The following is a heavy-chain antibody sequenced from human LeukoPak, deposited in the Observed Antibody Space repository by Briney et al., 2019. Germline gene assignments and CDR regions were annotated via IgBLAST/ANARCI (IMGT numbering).Heavy chain of an antibody. CDR2: IYYSGST. CDR1: GGSISSSSYY. CDR3: ARRGFQQQLVLSWFDP. Sequence: PSETLSHTCTVSGGSISSSSYYWGWIRQPPGKGLEWIGSIYYSGSTYYNPSLKSRVTISVDTSKNQFSLKLSSVTAADTAVYYCARRGFQQQLVLSWFDPWGQGTLVTVSS. D-gene: IGHD6-13*01. V-gene: IGHV4-39*01. J-gene: IGHJ5*02.